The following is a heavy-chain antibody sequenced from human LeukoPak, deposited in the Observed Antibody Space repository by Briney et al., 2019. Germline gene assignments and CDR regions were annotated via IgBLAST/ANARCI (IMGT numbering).Heavy chain of an antibody. CDR1: GFTFSSYS. V-gene: IGHV3-21*01. Sequence: GGSLRLFCAASGFTFSSYSMNWVRQAPGKGLEWVSSISSSSSYIYYADSVKGRFTISRDNAKNSLYLQMNSLRAEDTAVYYCARGLGFDWLSIEGYWGQGTLVTVSS. CDR3: ARGLGFDWLSIEGY. J-gene: IGHJ4*02. CDR2: ISSSSSYI. D-gene: IGHD3-9*01.